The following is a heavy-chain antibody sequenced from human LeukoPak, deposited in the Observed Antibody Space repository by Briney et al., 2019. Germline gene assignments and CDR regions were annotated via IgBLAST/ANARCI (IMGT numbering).Heavy chain of an antibody. J-gene: IGHJ4*02. CDR3: ARARIDY. Sequence: PGGSLRLSCVGSGFTFSSYWMSWVRQAPGKGLEWVANIKDDGSEIYSVDSVKGRFTISRDNAKNSLYLQMSSLRAEDTAVYYCARARIDYWGQGTLVTVPS. V-gene: IGHV3-7*04. CDR2: IKDDGSEI. D-gene: IGHD1-14*01. CDR1: GFTFSSYW.